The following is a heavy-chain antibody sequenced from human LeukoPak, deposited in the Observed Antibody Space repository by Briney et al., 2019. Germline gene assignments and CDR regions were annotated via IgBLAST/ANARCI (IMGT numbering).Heavy chain of an antibody. Sequence: GESLKISCRGSGYSFTSYWIGWVRQMPGKGLEWMGIIYPGDSDTRYSSSFQGQVTISADKSISTAYLQWSSPKASDTAMYYRARSYYYDSSGYRPDAFDIWGQGTMVTVSS. CDR3: ARSYYYDSSGYRPDAFDI. D-gene: IGHD3-22*01. J-gene: IGHJ3*02. V-gene: IGHV5-51*01. CDR2: IYPGDSDT. CDR1: GYSFTSYW.